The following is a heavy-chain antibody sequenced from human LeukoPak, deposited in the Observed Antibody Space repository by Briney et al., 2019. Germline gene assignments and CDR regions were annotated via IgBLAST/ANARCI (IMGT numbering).Heavy chain of an antibody. V-gene: IGHV4-61*02. CDR2: IYASGVT. D-gene: IGHD5-12*01. CDR3: ARVGGYSGYDFLIYSPFDY. J-gene: IGHJ4*02. Sequence: SETLSLTCSVSGASTTSESYYWTWIRQPAGKGLEWIGRIYASGVTSYNPSLKTRLTMTLDTSKNQISLRLNSVTAADTAVYYCARVGGYSGYDFLIYSPFDYWGQGTLVTVSS. CDR1: GASTTSESYY.